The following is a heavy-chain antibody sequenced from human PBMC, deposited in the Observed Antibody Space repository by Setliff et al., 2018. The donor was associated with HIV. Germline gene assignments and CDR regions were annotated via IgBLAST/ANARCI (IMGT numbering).Heavy chain of an antibody. Sequence: SETLSLTCAVYGGAFSGYYWSWIRQPPGKGLEWIGEINHSGSTNYNPSLKSRVTISVDASKNHFSLKVSSVTAADTAVYYCARGPRITLIEVVTSDYYYGMDVWGQGTTVTAP. D-gene: IGHD3-22*01. CDR3: ARGPRITLIEVVTSDYYYGMDV. V-gene: IGHV4-34*01. CDR2: INHSGST. CDR1: GGAFSGYY. J-gene: IGHJ6*02.